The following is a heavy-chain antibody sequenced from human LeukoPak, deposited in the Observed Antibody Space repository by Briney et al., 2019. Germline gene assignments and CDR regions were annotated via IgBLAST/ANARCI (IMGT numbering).Heavy chain of an antibody. V-gene: IGHV4-59*01. D-gene: IGHD3-3*01. CDR1: GGSISSYY. J-gene: IGHJ4*02. CDR2: IYYSGST. CDR3: ARGWSWDFWSGYYSD. Sequence: SETLSLTCTVSGGSISSYYWSWIRQPPGKGLEWIGYIYYSGSTNYNPSLKSRVTVSVDTSKNQFSLKLSSVTAADTAVYYCARGWSWDFWSGYYSDWGQGTLVTVSS.